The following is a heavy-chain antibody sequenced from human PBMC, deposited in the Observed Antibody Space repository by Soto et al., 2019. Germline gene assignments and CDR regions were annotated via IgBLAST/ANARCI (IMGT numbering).Heavy chain of an antibody. J-gene: IGHJ6*02. V-gene: IGHV3-11*01. CDR3: ARDPLGYCSSTSCQSGYYYYGMDV. Sequence: GGSLRLSCAASGFTFSDYYMSWIRQAPGKGLEWVSYISSSGSTIYYADSVKGRFTISRDNAKNSLYLQMNSLRAEDTAVYYCARDPLGYCSSTSCQSGYYYYGMDVWGQGTTVTVSS. D-gene: IGHD2-2*01. CDR1: GFTFSDYY. CDR2: ISSSGSTI.